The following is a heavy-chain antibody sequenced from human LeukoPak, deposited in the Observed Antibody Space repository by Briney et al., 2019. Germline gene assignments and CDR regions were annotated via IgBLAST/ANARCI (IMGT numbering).Heavy chain of an antibody. J-gene: IGHJ4*02. CDR2: ISGSGDST. D-gene: IGHD2-2*02. V-gene: IGHV3-23*01. CDR1: GFTFSSYA. Sequence: GGSLRLSCAASGFTFSSYAMSWVRQAPGRGLEWVPTISGSGDSTYYAESVKGRFTISRDNSKNTLYLQMNSLRPEDTAVYYCPKGCAASGCYTSEYWGQGTLVTVSS. CDR3: PKGCAASGCYTSEY.